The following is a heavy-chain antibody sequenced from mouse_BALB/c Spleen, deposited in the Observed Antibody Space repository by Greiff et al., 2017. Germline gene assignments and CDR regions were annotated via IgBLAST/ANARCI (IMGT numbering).Heavy chain of an antibody. CDR1: GFNIKDYY. CDR2: IDPENGDT. V-gene: IGHV14-4*02. Sequence: VQLQQSGAELVRSGASVKLSCTASGFNIKDYYMHWVKQRPEQGLEWIGWIDPENGDTEYAPKFQGKATMTADTSSNTAYLQLSSLTSEDTAVYYCNALLTGTLFAYWGQGTLVTVSA. D-gene: IGHD4-1*01. J-gene: IGHJ3*01. CDR3: NALLTGTLFAY.